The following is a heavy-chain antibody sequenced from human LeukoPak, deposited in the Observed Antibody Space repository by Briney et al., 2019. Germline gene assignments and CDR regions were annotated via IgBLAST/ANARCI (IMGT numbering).Heavy chain of an antibody. Sequence: GGSLSLSCAASGFTFSGSAMHWVRQASGKGLEWVGRIRSKGNSYATTYAASVEGRFTISRDDSKNTAYLQMNSLKTEDTAVYYCTTPPPDYYDGSGYHFEYWGQGTLVTVSS. J-gene: IGHJ4*02. V-gene: IGHV3-73*01. D-gene: IGHD3-22*01. CDR2: IRSKGNSYAT. CDR3: TTPPPDYYDGSGYHFEY. CDR1: GFTFSGSA.